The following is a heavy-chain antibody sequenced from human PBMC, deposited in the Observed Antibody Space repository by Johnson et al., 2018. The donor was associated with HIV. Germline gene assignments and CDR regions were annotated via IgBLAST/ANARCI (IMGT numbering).Heavy chain of an antibody. D-gene: IGHD3-10*01. V-gene: IGHV3-30*03. Sequence: QVQLVESGGDMVQPGRSLRLSCAASGFTVSSNYMSWVRQAPGKGLEWVAVISYDGSNKYYADSVKGRFTISRDNSKNTLYLQMNSLIAEDTALYYCAREVEITMVQGVIIGDAFDIWGQGTMVTVSS. CDR1: GFTVSSNY. CDR3: AREVEITMVQGVIIGDAFDI. CDR2: ISYDGSNK. J-gene: IGHJ3*02.